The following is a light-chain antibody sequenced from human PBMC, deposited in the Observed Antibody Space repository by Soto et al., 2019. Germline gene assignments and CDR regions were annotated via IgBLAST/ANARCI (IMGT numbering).Light chain of an antibody. CDR1: QDISNY. J-gene: IGKJ3*01. V-gene: IGKV1-27*01. Sequence: DIQMTQSPSSLSASVGDRVTITCRASQDISNYLAWYQQRPGKVPKLLIYAASTLQSGVPYRFSGSGSGTDFTLTISSLLPEDVATYYCQNLDSAAFTFGPGTKVDIK. CDR3: QNLDSAAFT. CDR2: AAS.